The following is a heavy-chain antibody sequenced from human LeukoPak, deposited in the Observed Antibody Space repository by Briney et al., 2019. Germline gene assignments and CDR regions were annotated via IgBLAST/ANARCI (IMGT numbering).Heavy chain of an antibody. CDR1: GFTFSSYS. CDR2: ISSSSSYI. Sequence: PGGSLRLSCAASGFTFSSYSMNWVRQAPGRGLEWVSSISSSSSYIYYADSVEGRFTISRDNAKNSLYLQMNSLRAEDTAVYYCAREPLAGADYFDYWGQGTLVTVSS. J-gene: IGHJ4*02. CDR3: AREPLAGADYFDY. D-gene: IGHD6-19*01. V-gene: IGHV3-21*01.